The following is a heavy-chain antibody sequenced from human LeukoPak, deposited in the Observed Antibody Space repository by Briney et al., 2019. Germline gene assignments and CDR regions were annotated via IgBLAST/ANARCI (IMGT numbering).Heavy chain of an antibody. Sequence: PGGSLRLSCAASGFMFSDYWMTWVRQAPGKGLESVANINEDGSDKYYVDSVKGRFAISRDNAKNSLYLQMNSLKTEDTAVYYCTTEVWDYVWGSYRFRDYWGQGTLVTVSS. CDR2: INEDGSDK. D-gene: IGHD3-16*02. V-gene: IGHV3-7*03. CDR1: GFMFSDYW. J-gene: IGHJ4*02. CDR3: TTEVWDYVWGSYRFRDY.